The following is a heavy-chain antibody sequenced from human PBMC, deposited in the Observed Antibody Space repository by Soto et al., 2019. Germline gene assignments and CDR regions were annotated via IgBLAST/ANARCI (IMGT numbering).Heavy chain of an antibody. J-gene: IGHJ4*02. CDR3: ARDEEDANLMIVVLPGDY. D-gene: IGHD3-22*01. V-gene: IGHV1-18*01. CDR2: ISTYNGNT. Sequence: QVQLVQSGGEVKKPGASVKVSCKTSGYRFSRYGINWVRQAPGQGLEWMGWISTYNGNTQYAQKFQGRVIMTIDTSTNTAYLELRSRRSDDTAVYYCARDEEDANLMIVVLPGDYWGQGTLVSVSS. CDR1: GYRFSRYG.